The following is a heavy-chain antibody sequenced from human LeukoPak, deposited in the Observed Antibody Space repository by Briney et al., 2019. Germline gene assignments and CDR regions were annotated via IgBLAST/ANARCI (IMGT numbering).Heavy chain of an antibody. Sequence: GESLKISCKGSGYSFTSYWIGWVRQMPGKGLEWMGIIYPGDSDTRYSPSFQGQVTISADKSISTAYLQWSSLKASDTAMYYCARRHYGSSGYYYYYYMDVWGKGTTVTVSS. CDR1: GYSFTSYW. D-gene: IGHD3-22*01. J-gene: IGHJ6*03. CDR2: IYPGDSDT. V-gene: IGHV5-51*01. CDR3: ARRHYGSSGYYYYYYMDV.